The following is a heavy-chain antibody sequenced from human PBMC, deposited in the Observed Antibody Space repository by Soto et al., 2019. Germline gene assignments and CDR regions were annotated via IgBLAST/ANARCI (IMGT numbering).Heavy chain of an antibody. J-gene: IGHJ6*02. Sequence: GGSLRLSCAASGVTFISYAMSWVRQATGKGLEWVSAISGSGGSTYYADSVKGRFTISRDNSKNTLYLQMNSLRAEDTAVYYCAKGELISYYDFWSGYSGKDWYYYYGMDVWGQGTTVTVSS. D-gene: IGHD3-3*01. CDR3: AKGELISYYDFWSGYSGKDWYYYYGMDV. V-gene: IGHV3-23*01. CDR2: ISGSGGST. CDR1: GVTFISYA.